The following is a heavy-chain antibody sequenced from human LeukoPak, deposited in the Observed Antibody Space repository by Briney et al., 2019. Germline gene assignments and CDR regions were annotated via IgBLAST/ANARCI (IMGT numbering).Heavy chain of an antibody. V-gene: IGHV4-61*02. D-gene: IGHD6-25*01. J-gene: IGHJ3*02. Sequence: SETLSLTCTVSGGSISSGSYYWSWIRQPAGKGLEWIGRIYTSGGTNYNPSLKSRVTISVDTSKNQFSLKLSSVTAADTAVYYCARDPSSDAFDIWGQGTMVTVSS. CDR1: GGSISSGSYY. CDR2: IYTSGGT. CDR3: ARDPSSDAFDI.